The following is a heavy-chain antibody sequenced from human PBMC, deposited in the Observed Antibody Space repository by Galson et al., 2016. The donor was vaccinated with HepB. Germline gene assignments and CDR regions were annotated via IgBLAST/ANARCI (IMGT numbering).Heavy chain of an antibody. V-gene: IGHV4-34*01. J-gene: IGHJ6*02. CDR3: ARGQVGLDV. Sequence: ETLSLTCAVYGGSFSGYYWSWIRQTPGKGLEWIGEINHSGSTNYNPSLKSRVTLSVDTSKKQFSMKLTSVTAADTAVYYCARGQVGLDVWGQGTTVTVSS. CDR2: INHSGST. CDR1: GGSFSGYY.